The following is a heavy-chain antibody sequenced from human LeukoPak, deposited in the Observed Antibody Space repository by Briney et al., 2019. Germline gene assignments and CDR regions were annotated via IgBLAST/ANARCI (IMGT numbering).Heavy chain of an antibody. V-gene: IGHV3-21*01. D-gene: IGHD3-9*01. Sequence: GGSLRLSCAASGFTFSSYSMNWVRQAPGKGLEWVSSIGSSSSYIYYADSVKGRFTISRDNAKNSLYLQMNSLRAEDTAVYYCARDWSRYYDILTGYYDFDYWGQGTLVTVSS. CDR3: ARDWSRYYDILTGYYDFDY. CDR1: GFTFSSYS. J-gene: IGHJ4*02. CDR2: IGSSSSYI.